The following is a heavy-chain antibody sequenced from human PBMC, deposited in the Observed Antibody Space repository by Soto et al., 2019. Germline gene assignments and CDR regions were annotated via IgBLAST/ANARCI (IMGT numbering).Heavy chain of an antibody. Sequence: GGSLRLSCAASGFTFSSYWMSWVRQAPGKGLEWVANIKQDGSEKYYVDSVKGRFTISRDNAKNSLYLQMNSLRAEDTAVYYCARDSMWLVLGWFDPWGQGTLVTVSS. CDR2: IKQDGSEK. CDR1: GFTFSSYW. CDR3: ARDSMWLVLGWFDP. V-gene: IGHV3-7*01. J-gene: IGHJ5*02. D-gene: IGHD6-19*01.